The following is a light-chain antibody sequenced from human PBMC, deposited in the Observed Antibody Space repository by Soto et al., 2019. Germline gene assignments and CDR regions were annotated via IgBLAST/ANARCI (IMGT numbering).Light chain of an antibody. V-gene: IGKV2-28*01. CDR1: QSLLHSNGYNY. Sequence: DIVMTQSPLSLPVTPGEPASISCRSSQSLLHSNGYNYLDWYLQKPGQSPQLLIYLGSNRASGVNDRFSGSGSGTDFTLKISRVAAEDVGVYYCMQALQNPITFGQGTRLEIK. J-gene: IGKJ5*01. CDR2: LGS. CDR3: MQALQNPIT.